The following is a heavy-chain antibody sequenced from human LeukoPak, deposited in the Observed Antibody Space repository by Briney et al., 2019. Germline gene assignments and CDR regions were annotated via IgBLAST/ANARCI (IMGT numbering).Heavy chain of an antibody. J-gene: IGHJ4*02. CDR1: GFTFRDSA. V-gene: IGHV3-23*01. CDR3: AKDIEASI. D-gene: IGHD2-15*01. CDR2: ISHSGANT. Sequence: GGSMRLSCEASGFTFRDSAMDWVRQAPGKGLEWVSLISHSGANTFYADSVKGRFTVSRDNSKNMMYLQMNSLRAEDTAVYYCAKDIEASIWGQGTLVTVSS.